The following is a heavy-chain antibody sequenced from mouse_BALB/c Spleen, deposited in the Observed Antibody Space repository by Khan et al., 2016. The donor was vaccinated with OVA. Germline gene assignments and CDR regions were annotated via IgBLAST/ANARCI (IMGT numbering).Heavy chain of an antibody. Sequence: DVMLVESEGGLVKPGGSLKLSCAASGFTFSTYTMSWVRQTPEKRLEWVATISSGGTYTYYVDSVEGRFTLSRDNSKHTLYLEMTSLKSEDTAIYYCTRGEGYYGNPYAIDFWGQGTSVTVSS. CDR2: ISSGGTYT. CDR3: TRGEGYYGNPYAIDF. J-gene: IGHJ4*01. D-gene: IGHD2-1*01. V-gene: IGHV5-6-4*01. CDR1: GFTFSTYT.